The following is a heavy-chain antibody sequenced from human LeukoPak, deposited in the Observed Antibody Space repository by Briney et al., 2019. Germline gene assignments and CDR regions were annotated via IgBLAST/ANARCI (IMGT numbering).Heavy chain of an antibody. CDR2: IKRKTDGGTR. CDR3: TTDFGGSYYASEY. Sequence: GGSLRLSCGVYGFTLSNGWMGWVRQSRGEGVEWVGRIKRKTDGGTRDYGEPVKGRFPISRDDSKNTLYLQMNSLKTEGTAVYYCTTDFGGSYYASEYWGQGTLLTVPS. D-gene: IGHD1-26*01. CDR1: GFTLSNGW. J-gene: IGHJ4*02. V-gene: IGHV3-15*01.